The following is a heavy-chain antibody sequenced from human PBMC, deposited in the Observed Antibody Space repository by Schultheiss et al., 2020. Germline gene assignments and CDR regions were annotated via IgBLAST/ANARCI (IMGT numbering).Heavy chain of an antibody. CDR3: ARVERYYYDSSGYYLFDY. J-gene: IGHJ4*02. V-gene: IGHV3-53*05. Sequence: GGSLRLSCAASGFTVSSNYMSWVRQAPGKGLEWVSAISGSGGSTYYADSVKGRFTISRDNSRNTLYLQMNSLRAEDTAVYYCARVERYYYDSSGYYLFDYWGQGTLVTVSS. CDR1: GFTVSSNY. D-gene: IGHD3-22*01. CDR2: ISGSGGST.